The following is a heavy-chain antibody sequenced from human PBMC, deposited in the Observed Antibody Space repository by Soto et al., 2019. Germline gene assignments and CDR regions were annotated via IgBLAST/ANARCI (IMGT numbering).Heavy chain of an antibody. J-gene: IGHJ6*02. CDR2: IFSNDEK. Sequence: QVTLKESGPVLVKPTETLTLTCTVSGFSLSNARMGVSWIRQPPGKALEWLAHIFSNDEKSYSTSLKSRLTISKDTSKSPVVLTMTNMDPVDTATYYCARVDSYGYYYYGMDVWGQGTTVTVSS. V-gene: IGHV2-26*01. D-gene: IGHD5-18*01. CDR3: ARVDSYGYYYYGMDV. CDR1: GFSLSNARMG.